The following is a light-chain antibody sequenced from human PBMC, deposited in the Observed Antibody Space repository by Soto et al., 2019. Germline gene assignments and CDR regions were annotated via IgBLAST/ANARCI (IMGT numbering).Light chain of an antibody. CDR1: QSLANSF. CDR3: QQYGTSEII. CDR2: DTS. Sequence: EIVLTQSPDTLSLSPGERVTLSCRASQSLANSFIAWYQQKPGQAPRLLIYDTSSRASGIPDRFSGSGSGTDFTLTISRLETEDFTVFYCQQYGTSEIILGQGTRLEI. J-gene: IGKJ5*01. V-gene: IGKV3-20*01.